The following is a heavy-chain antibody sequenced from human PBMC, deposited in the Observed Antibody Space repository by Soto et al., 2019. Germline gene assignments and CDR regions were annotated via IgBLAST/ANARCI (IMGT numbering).Heavy chain of an antibody. CDR1: GASVSSGGYY. J-gene: IGHJ6*02. Sequence: SETLSLTCTVTGASVSSGGYYWTWIRQPPGKGLEWIGYMYYRGSTNYNPSLKSRVTISLDTSNNQFSLRLSSVTAADTAAYSCARTFCSTTSCQAHDMHVWGQETTVRASS. V-gene: IGHV4-61*08. CDR2: MYYRGST. D-gene: IGHD2-2*01. CDR3: ARTFCSTTSCQAHDMHV.